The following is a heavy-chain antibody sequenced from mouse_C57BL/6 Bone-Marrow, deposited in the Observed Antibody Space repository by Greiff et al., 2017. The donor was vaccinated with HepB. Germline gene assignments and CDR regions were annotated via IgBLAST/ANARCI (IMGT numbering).Heavy chain of an antibody. J-gene: IGHJ4*01. V-gene: IGHV5-12*01. CDR1: GFTFSDYY. CDR3: ARHPEVYYGYDEGNYYAMDY. D-gene: IGHD2-2*01. CDR2: ISNGGGST. Sequence: EVMLVESGGGLVQPGGSLKLSCAASGFTFSDYYMYWVRQTPEKRLEWVAYISNGGGSTYYPDTVKGRFTISRDNAKNTLYLQMSRLKSEDTAMYYYARHPEVYYGYDEGNYYAMDYWGQGTSVTVSS.